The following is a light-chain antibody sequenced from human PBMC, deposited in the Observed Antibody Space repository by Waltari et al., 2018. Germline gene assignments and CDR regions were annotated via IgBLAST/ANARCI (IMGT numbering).Light chain of an antibody. CDR2: DAS. Sequence: DIQMTQSPSSLSASVGDRVTITRQASHDISNYLNWYQQKSGKAPKLLIYDASDLETGVPSRFSGSGSGTDFTFTISSLQPEDIAIYYCQQYDNLPRTFGQGTKVEIK. CDR3: QQYDNLPRT. V-gene: IGKV1-33*01. CDR1: HDISNY. J-gene: IGKJ1*01.